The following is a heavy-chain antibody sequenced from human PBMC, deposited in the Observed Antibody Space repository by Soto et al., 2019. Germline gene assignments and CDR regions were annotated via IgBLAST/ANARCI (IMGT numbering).Heavy chain of an antibody. D-gene: IGHD1-26*01. Sequence: QVQLVQSGAEVKKPGSSVKVSCKASGVTFSSYAISWVRQAPGQGLEWMGGIIPIFGTANYAQKFQGRVTITADKSTSTAYRELSSLRSEDTAVYYCARDSEMGATIDGMAVWGQGTTVTVSS. CDR2: IIPIFGTA. CDR1: GVTFSSYA. V-gene: IGHV1-69*06. J-gene: IGHJ6*02. CDR3: ARDSEMGATIDGMAV.